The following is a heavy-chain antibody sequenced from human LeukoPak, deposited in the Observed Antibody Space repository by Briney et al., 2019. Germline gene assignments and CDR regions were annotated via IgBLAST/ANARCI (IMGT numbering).Heavy chain of an antibody. CDR1: GFTFSNYN. D-gene: IGHD5-18*01. V-gene: IGHV3-48*04. CDR3: ARDRSPAPGRSYGRGHFDY. Sequence: GESLRLSCAASGFTFSNYNMNWVRQAPGKGLEWVSCISSSGSTIYYADSVKGRFTISRDNAKKSLYLQMNSLRAEDTAVYYCARDRSPAPGRSYGRGHFDYWGQGTLVTVSS. CDR2: ISSSGSTI. J-gene: IGHJ4*02.